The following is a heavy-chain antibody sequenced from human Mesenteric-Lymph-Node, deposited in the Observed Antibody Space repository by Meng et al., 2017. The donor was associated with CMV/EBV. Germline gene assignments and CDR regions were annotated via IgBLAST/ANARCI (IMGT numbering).Heavy chain of an antibody. J-gene: IGHJ4*02. CDR1: GFTFSDYY. D-gene: IGHD4/OR15-4a*01. Sequence: GESLKISCAASGFTFSDYYMSWIRQTPGKGLEYISYISSSGSTIFYADSVKDRFTISRDNAKNSLYLQMNSLRPEDTAVYYCARKGRDIRCYDYWGQGTVVTVSS. CDR2: ISSSGSTI. CDR3: ARKGRDIRCYDY. V-gene: IGHV3-11*01.